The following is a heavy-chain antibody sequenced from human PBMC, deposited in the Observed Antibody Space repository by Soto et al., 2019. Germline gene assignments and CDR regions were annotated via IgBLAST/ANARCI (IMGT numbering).Heavy chain of an antibody. D-gene: IGHD3-10*02. CDR2: ISRNSDYT. CDR1: GLPFSSYI. J-gene: IGHJ1*01. V-gene: IGHV3-21*01. Sequence: GGSLRLSCAASGLPFSSYIINWVRQTPGKGLEWVSSISRNSDYTFYSDLVKGRFIISRDNARTSLYLHMNNLRAEDTAVYFCARDRRADRFVQYFQHWGQGTQVNVSS. CDR3: ARDRRADRFVQYFQH.